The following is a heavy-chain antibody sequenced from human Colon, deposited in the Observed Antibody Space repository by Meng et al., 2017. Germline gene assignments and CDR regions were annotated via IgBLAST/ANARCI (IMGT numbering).Heavy chain of an antibody. V-gene: IGHV4-39*01. J-gene: IGHJ5*02. CDR3: VRSSGWVRTGFDP. CDR2: IGHSGFT. D-gene: IGHD6-19*01. Sequence: QPQLQESGPGLGKPSEALSLTCCVSGGSISTSGYYWGWIRQPPGKGLEWIGSIGHSGFTYYTPSLKSRVTVSIDTSRNQFSLWLTSVTAADTAVYYCVRSSGWVRTGFDPWGQGTLVTVSS. CDR1: GGSISTSGYY.